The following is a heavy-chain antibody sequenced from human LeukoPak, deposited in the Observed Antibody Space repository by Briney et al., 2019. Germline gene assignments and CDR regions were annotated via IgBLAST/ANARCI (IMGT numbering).Heavy chain of an antibody. CDR3: ARGVATIPDY. J-gene: IGHJ4*02. CDR1: GFTFSSYS. Sequence: PGGSLRLSCAASGFTFSSYSMNWVRQAPGKGLEWVANIKQDGSEKYYVDSVKGRFTISRDNAKNSLYLQMNSLRAEDTAVYYCARGVATIPDYWGQGTLVTVSS. D-gene: IGHD5-12*01. CDR2: IKQDGSEK. V-gene: IGHV3-7*01.